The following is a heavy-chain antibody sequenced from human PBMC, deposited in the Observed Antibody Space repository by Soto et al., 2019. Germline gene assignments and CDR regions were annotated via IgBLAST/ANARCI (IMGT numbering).Heavy chain of an antibody. D-gene: IGHD2-15*01. CDR2: VNPSGGST. CDR1: GYIFTAYS. V-gene: IGHV1-46*01. J-gene: IGHJ1*01. Sequence: QVQLVQSGAEVKKPGASVKVSCKASGYIFTAYSMHWVRQAPGQGLEWMGVVNPSGGSTNYAQKFQGRITMTRDTFTSTVYMDLISLTSEDTAVYYCAREENCSDGICYSEYFQRWGQGTLVTVSS. CDR3: AREENCSDGICYSEYFQR.